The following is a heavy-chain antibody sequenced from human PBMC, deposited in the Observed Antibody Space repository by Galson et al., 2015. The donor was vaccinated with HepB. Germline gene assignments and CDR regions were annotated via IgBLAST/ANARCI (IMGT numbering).Heavy chain of an antibody. V-gene: IGHV4-59*01. CDR1: GSSISSFY. CDR2: IYYGGST. CDR3: ARVLLLRSSGWLLGFDP. Sequence: SETLSLTCTVSGSSISSFYWGWIRQSPGRGLEWIGYIYYGGSTNYNPSLKSRVTISVDTSKNQFSLKLTSVTTADTAVYYCARVLLLRSSGWLLGFDPWGQGTLVTVSS. D-gene: IGHD6-19*01. J-gene: IGHJ5*02.